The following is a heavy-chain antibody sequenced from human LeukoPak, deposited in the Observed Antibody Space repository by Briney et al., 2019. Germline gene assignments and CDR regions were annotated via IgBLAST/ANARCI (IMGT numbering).Heavy chain of an antibody. V-gene: IGHV4-4*07. CDR1: GGSISGYY. CDR3: ARGSSGSTKRYYFDS. J-gene: IGHJ4*02. D-gene: IGHD6-19*01. CDR2: LYSSGDT. Sequence: SETLSLTCTVSGGSISGYYWNWVRQPADRGLEWIGRLYSSGDTYYNPSLKSRLTMSVDTSKNQFSLKLRSVAAADTAVYYCARGSSGSTKRYYFDSWGQGALVTVPS.